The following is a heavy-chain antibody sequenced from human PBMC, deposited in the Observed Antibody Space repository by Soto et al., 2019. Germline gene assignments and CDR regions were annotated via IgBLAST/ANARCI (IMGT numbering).Heavy chain of an antibody. J-gene: IGHJ4*01. CDR3: ARDARTTVTTLDY. D-gene: IGHD4-17*01. V-gene: IGHV1-18*04. Sequence: ASMKISCKASGYTFTSYGISWVRQAPGQGLEWMGWISAYNGNTNYAQKLQGRVTMTTDTSTSTAYMELRSLRSDDTAVYYCARDARTTVTTLDYWVHGTLVTVS. CDR1: GYTFTSYG. CDR2: ISAYNGNT.